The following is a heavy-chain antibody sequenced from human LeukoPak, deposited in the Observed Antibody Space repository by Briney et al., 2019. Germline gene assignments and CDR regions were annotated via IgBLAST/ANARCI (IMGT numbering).Heavy chain of an antibody. V-gene: IGHV3-7*01. CDR3: ARDWRLDWFDP. D-gene: IGHD3-3*01. J-gene: IGHJ5*02. CDR2: IKQDGSEK. CDR1: GFTFSSYW. Sequence: AGGSLRLSCAASGFTFSSYWTSWVRQAPGKGLEWVAIIKQDGSEKYYVDSVKGRFTISRDNTKNSLYLQMNSLRAEDTAVYYCARDWRLDWFDPRGQGTLVTVSS.